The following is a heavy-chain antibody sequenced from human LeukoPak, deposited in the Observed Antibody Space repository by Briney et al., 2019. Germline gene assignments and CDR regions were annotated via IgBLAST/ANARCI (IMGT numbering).Heavy chain of an antibody. CDR2: IYTSGST. J-gene: IGHJ4*02. V-gene: IGHV4-4*07. CDR1: GGSISSYY. CDR3: ATSGYTSSCPDY. Sequence: SETLSLTCTVSGGSISSYYWSWIRQPAGKGLEWIGRIYTSGSTNYNPSLKSRVTMSVDTSKNQFSLKLSSVTAADTAVYYCATSGYTSSCPDYWGQGTLVTVSS. D-gene: IGHD6-13*01.